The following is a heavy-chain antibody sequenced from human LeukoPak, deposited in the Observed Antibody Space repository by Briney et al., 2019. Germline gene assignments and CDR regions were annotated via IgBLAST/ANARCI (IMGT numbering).Heavy chain of an antibody. CDR3: TRDEAAAGGYFDY. CDR1: GFTFGDYA. V-gene: IGHV3-49*04. D-gene: IGHD6-13*01. CDR2: IRSKAYGGTT. Sequence: GRSLRLSCTASGFTFGDYAMSWVRQAPGKGLEWVGFIRSKAYGGTTEYAASVKGRFTISRDDSKSIAYLQMNSLKTEDTAVYYCTRDEAAAGGYFDYWGQGTLVTVSS. J-gene: IGHJ4*02.